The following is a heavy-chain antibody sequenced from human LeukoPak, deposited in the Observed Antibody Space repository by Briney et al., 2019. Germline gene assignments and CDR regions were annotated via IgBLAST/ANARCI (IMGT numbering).Heavy chain of an antibody. J-gene: IGHJ4*02. CDR2: IRYDGSYK. CDR3: AKLTGTSPR. V-gene: IGHV3-30*02. CDR1: DFTFSSYG. Sequence: GGSLRPSCAASDFTFSSYGIHWVRQAPGKGLEWVAFIRYDGSYKYYADSVRGRFTISRDNSKNTLYLQMNSLRAEDTAVYYCAKLTGTSPRWGQGTLVTVSS. D-gene: IGHD1-20*01.